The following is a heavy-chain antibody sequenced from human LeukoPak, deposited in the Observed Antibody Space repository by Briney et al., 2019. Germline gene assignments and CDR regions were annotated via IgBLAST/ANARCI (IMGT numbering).Heavy chain of an antibody. J-gene: IGHJ4*02. CDR1: AGSFSGYY. CDR3: ASLVRFDY. CDR2: ITHSGRT. V-gene: IGHV4-34*01. D-gene: IGHD6-13*01. Sequence: SESLSLASPLYAGSFSGYYWSWIRQPAGKGMECIGKITHSGRTNYNTSLKNRVTISVDKFKNQFSLGMSFVNAAETGVYYCASLVRFDYWGEGKLVTVSS.